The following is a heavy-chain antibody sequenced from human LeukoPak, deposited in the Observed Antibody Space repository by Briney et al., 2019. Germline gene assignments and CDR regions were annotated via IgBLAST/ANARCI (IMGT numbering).Heavy chain of an antibody. D-gene: IGHD6-19*01. J-gene: IGHJ4*02. CDR1: GGPISSYY. V-gene: IGHV4-4*07. CDR3: ARERYSRGWYPFEF. CDR2: IYTSGST. Sequence: SETLSLTCTVSGGPISSYYWSWIRQPAGKGVEWIGRIYTSGSTNYNPSLKSRGTISVDTSKNQISLKLTSVTAADTAVYFCARERYSRGWYPFEFWGQGTLVTVSS.